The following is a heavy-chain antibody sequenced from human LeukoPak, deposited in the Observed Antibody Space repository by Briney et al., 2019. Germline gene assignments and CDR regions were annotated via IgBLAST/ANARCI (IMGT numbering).Heavy chain of an antibody. CDR1: GFTFSSYS. CDR2: ISTSSSYI. V-gene: IGHV3-21*01. CDR3: ARHVVAVGFDF. D-gene: IGHD3-22*01. Sequence: GGSLRLSCAASGFTFSSYSMNWVRQAPGKGLEWVSSISTSSSYIHYADSVKGRFTISRDNTNNSLYLQINSLRAEDTAVYYCARHVVAVGFDFWGQGTLVTVSS. J-gene: IGHJ4*02.